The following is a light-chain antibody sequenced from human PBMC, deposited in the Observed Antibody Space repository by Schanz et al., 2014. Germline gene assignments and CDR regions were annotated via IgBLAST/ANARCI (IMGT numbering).Light chain of an antibody. CDR2: EVS. V-gene: IGLV2-8*01. Sequence: QSALTQPPSASGSPGQSVTISCTGTSSDVGGYNFVSWYQQHPGKVPKLMIYEVSKRPSGVPDRFSGSKSGNTASLTISGLRAEDEADYYCSSYTSSPSWVFGGGTKLTVL. J-gene: IGLJ3*02. CDR3: SSYTSSPSWV. CDR1: SSDVGGYNF.